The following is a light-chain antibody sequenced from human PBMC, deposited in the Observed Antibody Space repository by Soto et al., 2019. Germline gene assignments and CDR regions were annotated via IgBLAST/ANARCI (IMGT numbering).Light chain of an antibody. Sequence: EIVLTQSPATLSVSPGERATLSCRASQSVSSNLAWYQEKPGQVPRLLIYGTSTSATGIPARFSGSGSGTESTLTIRSLQAEDFGVYYCQQYNNWPPWTFGQGTKVEIK. CDR2: GTS. CDR3: QQYNNWPPWT. V-gene: IGKV3-15*01. J-gene: IGKJ1*01. CDR1: QSVSSN.